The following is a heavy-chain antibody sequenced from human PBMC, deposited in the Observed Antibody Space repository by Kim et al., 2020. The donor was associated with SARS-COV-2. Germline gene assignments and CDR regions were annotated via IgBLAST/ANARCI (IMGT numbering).Heavy chain of an antibody. CDR3: ASQRGYSLSLEFSH. CDR1: GGSISSYY. Sequence: SETLSLTCTVSGGSISSYYWSWIRQPPGKGLEWIGHIYYSGSTNYNPSLKSRVTISVNTSKNHFSLKLSSVTAADTAVYYWASQRGYSLSLEFSHWGQGTLVTVSS. D-gene: IGHD5-18*01. J-gene: IGHJ4*02. V-gene: IGHV4-59*08. CDR2: IYYSGST.